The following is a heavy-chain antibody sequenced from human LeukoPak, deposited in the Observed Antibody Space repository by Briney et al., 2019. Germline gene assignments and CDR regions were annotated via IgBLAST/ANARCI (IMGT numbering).Heavy chain of an antibody. CDR1: GFTLSDYY. CDR2: ITNGGSTTI. D-gene: IGHD6-13*01. J-gene: IGHJ4*02. CDR3: ARVGAASGAYRGQNFDY. Sequence: GALRLSCAASGFTLSDYYMSWIRQAPGKGLEWVSYITNGGSTTIYYSDSVKGRFTISRDNARNSLYLQMNSLRPEDTALYYCARVGAASGAYRGQNFDYWGQGTLVTVSS. V-gene: IGHV3-11*04.